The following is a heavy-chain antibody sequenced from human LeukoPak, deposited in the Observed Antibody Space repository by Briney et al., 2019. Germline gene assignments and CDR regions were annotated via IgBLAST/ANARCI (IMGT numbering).Heavy chain of an antibody. Sequence: SSETLSLTCTVSGASISGSGYYWGWIRQPPGKGLEWIGSIYSSGSTYYNASLQSRVTISIETSKNQFSLKLSSVTAADTAVYYCARRGYYGSGNWFDPWGQGTLVTVSS. D-gene: IGHD3-10*01. V-gene: IGHV4-39*01. CDR1: GASISGSGYY. CDR3: ARRGYYGSGNWFDP. CDR2: IYSSGST. J-gene: IGHJ5*02.